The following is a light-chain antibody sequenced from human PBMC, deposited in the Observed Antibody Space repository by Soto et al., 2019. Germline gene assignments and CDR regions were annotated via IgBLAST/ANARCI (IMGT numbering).Light chain of an antibody. CDR2: DAS. J-gene: IGKJ5*01. CDR3: LPPTNWSPVT. CDR1: QSVGSH. Sequence: EIVLTQSPATLSLSPGERAALSCRASQSVGSHLAWYQQKPGQPPRLLIYDASNRATGIPARFSGSGSGTDFTLTISSLDPQDFGAYYCLPPTNWSPVTFGQGTRLEIK. V-gene: IGKV3-11*01.